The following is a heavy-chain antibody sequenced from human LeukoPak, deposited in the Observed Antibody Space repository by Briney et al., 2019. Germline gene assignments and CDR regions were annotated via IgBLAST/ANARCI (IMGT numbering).Heavy chain of an antibody. CDR1: GYSFTSYW. D-gene: IGHD6-13*01. V-gene: IGHV5-51*01. CDR3: AGRDLTSTWSFP. J-gene: IGHJ5*02. Sequence: GESLKISCQGFGYSFTSYWIGWVRQMPGKGMEWMGVIYPGDSRIRYNPSFQGQVTISVDKAISTAYLQWVSLKASDTAMYYFAGRDLTSTWSFPWGQGTLVTVSS. CDR2: IYPGDSRI.